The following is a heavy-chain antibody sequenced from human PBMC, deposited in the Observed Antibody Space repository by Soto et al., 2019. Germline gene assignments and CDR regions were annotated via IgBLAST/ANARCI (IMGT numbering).Heavy chain of an antibody. Sequence: GGSLRLSCAASGFTVSSNYMSWVRQAPGKGLEWVSVIYSGGSSYYADSVKGRFTISRDNSKNTLYLQMNSLRAEDTAVYYCARDTGYSDFDYWGQGTLVTVSS. CDR1: GFTVSSNY. D-gene: IGHD4-4*01. CDR2: IYSGGSS. CDR3: ARDTGYSDFDY. J-gene: IGHJ4*02. V-gene: IGHV3-53*01.